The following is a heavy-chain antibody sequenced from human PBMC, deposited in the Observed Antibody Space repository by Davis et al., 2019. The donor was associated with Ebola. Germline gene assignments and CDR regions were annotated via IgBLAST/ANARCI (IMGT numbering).Heavy chain of an antibody. CDR1: GYSFTNYW. V-gene: IGHV5-51*01. D-gene: IGHD4-17*01. CDR3: VAIYGDYKANPDF. J-gene: IGHJ4*02. Sequence: GESLKISCKGSGYSFTNYWIAWVRQMPGRGPEWMGIIYSGDSDTRYSPSFQGQVTMSADKSINTAYLQWSNLKASDTAMYYCVAIYGDYKANPDFWGQGTLVTVSS. CDR2: IYSGDSDT.